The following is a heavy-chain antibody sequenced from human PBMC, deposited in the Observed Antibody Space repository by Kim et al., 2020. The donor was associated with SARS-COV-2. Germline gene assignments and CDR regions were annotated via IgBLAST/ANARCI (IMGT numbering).Heavy chain of an antibody. V-gene: IGHV7-4-1*02. CDR3: ARDLESTAAAGYYYYYMDV. D-gene: IGHD6-13*01. CDR2: INTNTGNP. Sequence: ASVKVSCKASGYTFTSYAMNWVRQAPGQGLEWMGWINTNTGNPTYAQGFRGRFVFSLDTSVSTAYLQISSLKAEDTAVYYCARDLESTAAAGYYYYYMDVWGKGTTVNVSS. J-gene: IGHJ6*03. CDR1: GYTFTSYA.